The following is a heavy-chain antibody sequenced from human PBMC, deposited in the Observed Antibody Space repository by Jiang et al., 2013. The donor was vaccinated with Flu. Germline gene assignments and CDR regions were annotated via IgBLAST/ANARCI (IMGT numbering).Heavy chain of an antibody. Sequence: GAEVKKPGASVKVSCKASGYTFTSYAMHWVRQAPGQRLEWMGWINAGNGNTKYSQKFQGRVTITRDTSASTAYMELSSLRSEDTAVYYCARSRYCSGGSCYYWFDPWGQGTLVTVSS. CDR1: GYTFTSYA. CDR2: INAGNGNT. J-gene: IGHJ5*02. CDR3: ARSRYCSGGSCYYWFDP. V-gene: IGHV1-3*01. D-gene: IGHD2-15*01.